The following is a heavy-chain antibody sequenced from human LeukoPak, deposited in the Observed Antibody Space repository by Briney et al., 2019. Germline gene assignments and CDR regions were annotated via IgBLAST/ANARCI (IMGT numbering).Heavy chain of an antibody. Sequence: SVKVSCKASGGTFSSYAISWVRQAPGQGLEWMGGIIPIFGTANYAQKFQGRVTITADESTSTAYMELSSLRSEDTAVYYCARDPGYCSSTSYSCLNDSFDIWGQGTMVTVSS. J-gene: IGHJ3*02. CDR2: IIPIFGTA. CDR1: GGTFSSYA. V-gene: IGHV1-69*01. CDR3: ARDPGYCSSTSYSCLNDSFDI. D-gene: IGHD2-2*01.